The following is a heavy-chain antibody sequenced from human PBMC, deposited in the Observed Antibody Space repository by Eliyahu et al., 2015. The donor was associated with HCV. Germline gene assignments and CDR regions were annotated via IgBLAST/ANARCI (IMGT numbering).Heavy chain of an antibody. CDR1: GGTFGSHT. J-gene: IGHJ5*02. CDR3: ALEGGSSGPRWFDP. Sequence: EVKKPGSSVKVSCKASGGTFGSHTISWVRQATGQGLEWMGGIIPIFGTAKYAQKFQGRVTITADESTKTVYMEVSSLRSEDTAVYYCALEGGSSGPRWFDPWGQGTLVTVS. CDR2: IIPIFGTA. D-gene: IGHD6-19*01. V-gene: IGHV1-69*01.